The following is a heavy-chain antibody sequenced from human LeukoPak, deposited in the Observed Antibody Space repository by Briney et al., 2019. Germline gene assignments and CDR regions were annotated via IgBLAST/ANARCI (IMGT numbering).Heavy chain of an antibody. V-gene: IGHV1-2*02. CDR3: ASEYYYDSSGYGPLFDY. D-gene: IGHD3-22*01. CDR2: INPNSGGT. CDR1: GYTFTGYY. Sequence: ASVKVSCKXSGYTFTGYYMHWVRQAPGQGLEWMGWINPNSGGTNYAQKFQGRVTITTDESTSTAYMELSSLRSEDTAVYYCASEYYYDSSGYGPLFDYWGQGTLVTVST. J-gene: IGHJ4*02.